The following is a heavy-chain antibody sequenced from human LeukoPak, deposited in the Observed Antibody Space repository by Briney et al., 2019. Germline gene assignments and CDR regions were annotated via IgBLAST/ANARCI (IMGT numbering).Heavy chain of an antibody. J-gene: IGHJ4*02. V-gene: IGHV3-66*01. CDR1: GFDVSINY. CDR3: ARGFLQLTPYYFDY. CDR2: IHNDGRT. Sequence: GGSLSLSCAASGFDVSINYMNWIRQSPEKGLEWVSIIHNDGRTYYADSVKGRFTVSRDNSKNTVSLQMDSLRVDDTGVYYCARGFLQLTPYYFDYWGQGTLVTVSS. D-gene: IGHD1-1*01.